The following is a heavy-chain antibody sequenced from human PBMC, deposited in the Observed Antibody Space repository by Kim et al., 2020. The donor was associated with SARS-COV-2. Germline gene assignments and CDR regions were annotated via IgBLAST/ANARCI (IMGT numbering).Heavy chain of an antibody. CDR3: ARHRVYGMNWSSPSRDTFDI. D-gene: IGHD2-8*01. CDR2: IYYSGNT. V-gene: IGHV4-39*01. J-gene: IGHJ3*02. CDR1: GGSISTTTSY. Sequence: SETLSLTCTVSGGSISTTTSYWVWIRQPPGKALEWIGSIYYSGNTYYNPSLNSRVTISVDTPRNQFSLELRSVTTADTAVYYCARHRVYGMNWSSPSRDTFDIWGQGTMLTVSS.